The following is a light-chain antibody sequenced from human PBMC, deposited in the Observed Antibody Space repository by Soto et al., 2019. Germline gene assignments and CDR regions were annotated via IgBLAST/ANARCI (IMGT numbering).Light chain of an antibody. Sequence: EIVLTQSPGILSLSPGERATLSCRASQSVSNDFLAWYQQKPGQAPRLLIYGASTRATDVPDRFSGSGSGADFTLSISRLVPEYFAVYYCQQYGSSPPRTFGQGTKVEMK. V-gene: IGKV3-20*01. CDR3: QQYGSSPPRT. CDR1: QSVSNDF. CDR2: GAS. J-gene: IGKJ1*01.